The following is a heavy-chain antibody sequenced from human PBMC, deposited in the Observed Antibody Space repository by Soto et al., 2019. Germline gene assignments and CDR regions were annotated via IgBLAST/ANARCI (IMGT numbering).Heavy chain of an antibody. CDR1: GYTFTNSG. CDR3: ARDGFYAGSGRYSYGYSPPRYYAMDV. J-gene: IGHJ6*04. V-gene: IGHV1-18*01. D-gene: IGHD5-18*01. CDR2: INTDNGNT. Sequence: ASVKVSCKASGYTFTNSGIIWVRQAPGQGLEWLGWINTDNGNTNYAQHLQGRVTLTTDTSTSTAYMDLRSLRSDDTAIYYCARDGFYAGSGRYSYGYSPPRYYAMDVCGEGTTVTVSS.